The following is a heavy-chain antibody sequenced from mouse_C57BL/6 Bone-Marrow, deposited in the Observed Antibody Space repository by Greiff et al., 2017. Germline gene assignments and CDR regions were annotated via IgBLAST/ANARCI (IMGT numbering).Heavy chain of an antibody. CDR3: TTSVVATREYYAMDY. Sequence: EVQRVESGAELVRPGASVKLSCTASGFNIKDDYMHWVKQRPEQGLEWIGWIDPENGDTEYASKFQGKATITADTSSNTAYLQLSSLTSEDTAVYYCTTSVVATREYYAMDYWGQGTSVTVSS. CDR2: IDPENGDT. V-gene: IGHV14-4*01. D-gene: IGHD1-1*01. J-gene: IGHJ4*01. CDR1: GFNIKDDY.